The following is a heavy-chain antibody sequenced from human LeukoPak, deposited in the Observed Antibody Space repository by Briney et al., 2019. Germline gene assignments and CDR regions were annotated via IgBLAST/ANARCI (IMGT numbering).Heavy chain of an antibody. D-gene: IGHD3-22*01. CDR2: INHSGST. CDR1: GGSFSGYY. CDR3: ATTSYYYDSSGPEASEYFQH. J-gene: IGHJ1*01. V-gene: IGHV4-34*01. Sequence: SKTLSLTCAVYGGSFSGYYWSWIRQPPGKGLEWIGEINHSGSTNYNPSLKSRVTISVDTSKNQFSLKLSSVTAADTAVYYCATTSYYYDSSGPEASEYFQHWGQGTLVTVSS.